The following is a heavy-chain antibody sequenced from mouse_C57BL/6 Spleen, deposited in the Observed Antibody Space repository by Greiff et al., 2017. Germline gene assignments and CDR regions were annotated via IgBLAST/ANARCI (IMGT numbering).Heavy chain of an antibody. Sequence: QVQLKQPGAELVKPGASVKLSCKASGYTFTSYWMHWVKQRPGQGLEWIGMIHPNSGSTNYNEKFKSKATLTVDKSSSTAYMQLSSLTSEDSAVYYCARDYYSNSHAMDYWGQGTSVTVSS. CDR2: IHPNSGST. CDR1: GYTFTSYW. CDR3: ARDYYSNSHAMDY. D-gene: IGHD2-5*01. V-gene: IGHV1-64*01. J-gene: IGHJ4*01.